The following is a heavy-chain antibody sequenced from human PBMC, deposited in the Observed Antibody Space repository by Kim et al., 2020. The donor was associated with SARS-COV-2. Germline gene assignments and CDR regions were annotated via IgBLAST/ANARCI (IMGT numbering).Heavy chain of an antibody. CDR3: ARASGLVRTFDY. Sequence: YNPSRKSRVTISVDTSKNQFSLKLSSVTAADTAVYYCARASGLVRTFDYWGQGTLVTVSS. D-gene: IGHD6-19*01. V-gene: IGHV4-34*01. J-gene: IGHJ4*02.